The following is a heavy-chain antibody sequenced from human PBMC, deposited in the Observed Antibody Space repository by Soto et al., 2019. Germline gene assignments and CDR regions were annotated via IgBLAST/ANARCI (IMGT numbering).Heavy chain of an antibody. Sequence: SVTVSCKASGYTFTSYGISWVRQAPGQGLEWMGWISAYNGNTNYAQKLQGRVTMTTDTSTSTAYMELRSLRSDDTAVYYCARVIVGDSSGYPYYYYGMHVWGQGTTVTVSS. CDR1: GYTFTSYG. J-gene: IGHJ6*02. D-gene: IGHD3-22*01. CDR2: ISAYNGNT. CDR3: ARVIVGDSSGYPYYYYGMHV. V-gene: IGHV1-18*01.